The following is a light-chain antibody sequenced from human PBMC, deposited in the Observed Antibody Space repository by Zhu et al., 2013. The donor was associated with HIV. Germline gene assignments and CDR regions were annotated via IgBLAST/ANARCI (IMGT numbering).Light chain of an antibody. V-gene: IGKV3-15*01. CDR3: QQSYILPFS. CDR1: QGVSSN. J-gene: IGKJ3*01. Sequence: EIVMTQSPATLSASPGERATLSCTASQGVSSNLAWYQQKPAQAPRLLIYGASTRATGIPARFSGSGSGTDFTLTISSLQPEDIATYYCQQSYILPFSFGPGTKVDI. CDR2: GAS.